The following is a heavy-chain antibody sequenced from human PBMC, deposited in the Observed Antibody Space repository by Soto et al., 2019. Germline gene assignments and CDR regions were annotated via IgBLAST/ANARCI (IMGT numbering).Heavy chain of an antibody. Sequence: QVQLVESGGGVVQPGRSLRLSCAVSGLTFSIYGMHWVRQAPGKGLEWVAFISYEGSSKYYEDSVKGRFTISRDNSRNTLYLQMNSLRAEDTAVYYCAKEIAAAGDAVYSFGLDVWGQGTTVTVSS. CDR3: AKEIAAAGDAVYSFGLDV. D-gene: IGHD6-13*01. J-gene: IGHJ6*02. CDR2: ISYEGSSK. V-gene: IGHV3-30*18. CDR1: GLTFSIYG.